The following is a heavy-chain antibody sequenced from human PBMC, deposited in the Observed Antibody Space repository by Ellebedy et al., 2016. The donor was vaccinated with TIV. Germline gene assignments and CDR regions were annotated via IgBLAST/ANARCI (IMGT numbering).Heavy chain of an antibody. D-gene: IGHD2-2*01. CDR1: GGSISSSSYY. Sequence: SETLSLTXTVSGGSISSSSYYWSWIRQPPGKGLEWIGEINHSGSTNYNPSLKSRVTISVDTSKNQFSLKLSSVTAADTAVYYCARGRVGYCSSTSCYGGPRRYSQFDIWGQGTMVTVSS. CDR2: INHSGST. V-gene: IGHV4-39*07. J-gene: IGHJ3*02. CDR3: ARGRVGYCSSTSCYGGPRRYSQFDI.